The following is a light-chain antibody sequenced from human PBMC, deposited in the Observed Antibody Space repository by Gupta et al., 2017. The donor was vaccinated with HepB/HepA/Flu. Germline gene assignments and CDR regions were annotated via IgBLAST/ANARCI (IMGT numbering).Light chain of an antibody. CDR2: RNK. V-gene: IGLV3-19*01. J-gene: IGLJ2*01. CDR3: NCRDSSGNDLRVV. Sequence: SSELAQDPAVSVGLGQTVRITCQGDSLGGLYASWYPQKPGQAPCLVIDRNKNRYLGIPNRVSGSSSGTRASLTITGAEAEDEAEYYCNCRDSSGNDLRVVFGGGTKLTVL. CDR1: SLGGLY.